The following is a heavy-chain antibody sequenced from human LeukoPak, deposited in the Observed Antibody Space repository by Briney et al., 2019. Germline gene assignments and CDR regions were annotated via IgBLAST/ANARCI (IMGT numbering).Heavy chain of an antibody. D-gene: IGHD6-19*01. V-gene: IGHV4-59*01. CDR3: ARSRGGWANWFDP. CDR1: GDSFSSGY. CDR2: IYYSGST. J-gene: IGHJ5*02. Sequence: SETLSLTCTVSGDSFSSGYWSWIRQPPGKGLEWIGYIYYSGSTNYNPSLKSRVTISVDTSKNQFSLKLSSVTAADTAVYYCARSRGGWANWFDPWGQGTLVTVSS.